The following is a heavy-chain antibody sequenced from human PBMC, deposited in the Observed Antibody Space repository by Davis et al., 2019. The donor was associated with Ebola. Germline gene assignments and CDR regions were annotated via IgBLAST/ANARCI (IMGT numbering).Heavy chain of an antibody. J-gene: IGHJ6*02. CDR1: GFTFSSYW. CDR2: IYHSGST. D-gene: IGHD1-7*01. V-gene: IGHV4/OR15-8*01. Sequence: ESLKISCAASGFTFSSYWMSWVRQPPGKGLEWIGEIYHSGSTNYNPSLKSRVTISVDKSKNQFSLKLSSVTAADTAVYYCARRITGTTLFYYYYYGMDVWGQGTTVTVSS. CDR3: ARRITGTTLFYYYYYGMDV.